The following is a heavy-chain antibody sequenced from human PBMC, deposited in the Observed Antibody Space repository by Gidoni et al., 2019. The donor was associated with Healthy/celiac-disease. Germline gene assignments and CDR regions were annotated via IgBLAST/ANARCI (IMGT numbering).Heavy chain of an antibody. CDR1: GFTFSSYG. V-gene: IGHV3-30*18. CDR3: AKGYGSGSYYIGY. J-gene: IGHJ4*02. Sequence: QVQLVESGGGVVQPGRSLRLYCAASGFTFSSYGMHWVRQAPGKGLEWVAVISYDGSNKYYADSVKGRFTISRDNSKNTLYLQMNSLRAEDTAVYYCAKGYGSGSYYIGYWGQGTLVTVSS. CDR2: ISYDGSNK. D-gene: IGHD3-10*01.